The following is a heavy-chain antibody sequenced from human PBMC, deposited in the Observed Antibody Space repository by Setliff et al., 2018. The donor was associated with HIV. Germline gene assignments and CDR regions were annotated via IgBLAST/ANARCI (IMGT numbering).Heavy chain of an antibody. CDR3: AKDVSVRGSGFKGASDI. CDR2: VTSNSGNI. CDR1: GFTFGDYA. D-gene: IGHD6-19*01. Sequence: GGSLRLSCTASGFTFGDYAMHWVRQAPGKGLEWVSGVTSNSGNIDYADSVKGRLTISRDNAKNSLYLQMSSLRPEDTALYYCAKDVSVRGSGFKGASDIWGQGTRVTVSS. J-gene: IGHJ3*02. V-gene: IGHV3-9*01.